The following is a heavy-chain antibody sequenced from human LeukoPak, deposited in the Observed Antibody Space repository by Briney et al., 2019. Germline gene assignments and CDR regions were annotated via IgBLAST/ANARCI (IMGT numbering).Heavy chain of an antibody. CDR3: ARIYGDYSSRYYFDY. V-gene: IGHV2-70*01. Sequence: SGPALVKPTQTLTLTCTFSGFSLSTSGMCVSWIRQPPVKALEWLALIDWDDDKYYSTSLKTRLTISKDTSKNQVVLTMTNMDPVDTATYYCARIYGDYSSRYYFDYWGQGTLVTVSS. CDR2: IDWDDDK. J-gene: IGHJ4*02. D-gene: IGHD4-17*01. CDR1: GFSLSTSGMC.